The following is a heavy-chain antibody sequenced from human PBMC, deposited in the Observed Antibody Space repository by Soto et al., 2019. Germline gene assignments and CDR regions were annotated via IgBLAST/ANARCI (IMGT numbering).Heavy chain of an antibody. CDR2: INPSGGST. CDR3: ARFFISTSCYLLGLYYYYYGLDV. V-gene: IGHV1-46*01. CDR1: GYTFTSYY. D-gene: IGHD2-2*01. Sequence: ASVKVSCKASGYTFTSYYMHWVRQAPGQGLERMGIINPSGGSTSYAQKFQGRVTMTRDTSTSTVYMELSSLRSEDTAVYYCARFFISTSCYLLGLYYYYYGLDVWGQGTTVTVSS. J-gene: IGHJ6*02.